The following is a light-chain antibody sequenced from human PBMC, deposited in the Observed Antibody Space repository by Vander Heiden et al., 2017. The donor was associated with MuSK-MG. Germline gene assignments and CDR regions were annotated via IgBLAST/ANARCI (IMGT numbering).Light chain of an antibody. CDR3: QQSDNTPRT. Sequence: DIQMTQSPSSLSASIGDRVTITCRTSQSISGFVNWYQQKPWKAPKLLLFASSNLQPGVPSRFSGSGSGRVFTLTISGVQPDDFASYFCQQSDNTPRTFGQGTKVEIK. CDR2: ASS. J-gene: IGKJ1*01. V-gene: IGKV1-39*01. CDR1: QSISGF.